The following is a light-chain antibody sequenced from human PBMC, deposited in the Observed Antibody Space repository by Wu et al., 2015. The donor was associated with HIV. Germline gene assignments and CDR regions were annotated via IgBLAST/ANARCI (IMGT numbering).Light chain of an antibody. Sequence: EIVLTQSPVTLSLSPGERATLSCRASQSVTSYLAWYQQKPGQAPRLLIYDGSNRATGIPARFSGSGSGTDFTLTITRLEPEDFAVYYCQQYESSITFGQGTRLDIK. CDR3: QQYESSIT. CDR2: DGS. CDR1: QSVTSY. J-gene: IGKJ5*01. V-gene: IGKV3-11*01.